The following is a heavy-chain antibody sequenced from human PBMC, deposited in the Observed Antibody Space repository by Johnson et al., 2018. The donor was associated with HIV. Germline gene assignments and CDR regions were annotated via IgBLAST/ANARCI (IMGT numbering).Heavy chain of an antibody. CDR3: ARGGGVTIFGVEIGLPFDS. CDR1: GFTFSNDV. D-gene: IGHD3-3*01. J-gene: IGHJ3*02. CDR2: ISYDGSNK. V-gene: IGHV3-30-3*01. Sequence: QVQLVESGGGVVQPGRSLRLSCAASGFTFSNDVLEWVRQAPGKGLEWVAVISYDGSNKYYADSVKGRFTISRDNSKNTLYLQMNSLRAEDTALYYCARGGGVTIFGVEIGLPFDSWGQGTMVTVSS.